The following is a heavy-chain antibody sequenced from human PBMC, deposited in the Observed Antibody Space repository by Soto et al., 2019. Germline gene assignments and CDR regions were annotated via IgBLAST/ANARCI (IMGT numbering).Heavy chain of an antibody. CDR2: IYNSGST. CDR3: ARDVTNWFDP. J-gene: IGHJ5*02. CDR1: GGSISSYY. V-gene: IGHV4-59*01. Sequence: SETLSLTCTVSGGSISSYYWSWIRQPPGKGLEWIGHIYNSGSTNYNPSLKSRVTISVDTSKNQFSLKLSSVTAADTAVYYCARDVTNWFDPWGQGTLVTVSS. D-gene: IGHD4-4*01.